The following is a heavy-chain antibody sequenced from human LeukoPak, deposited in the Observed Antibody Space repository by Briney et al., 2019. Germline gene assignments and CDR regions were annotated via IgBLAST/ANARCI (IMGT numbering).Heavy chain of an antibody. CDR2: IYYSGST. J-gene: IGHJ5*02. D-gene: IGHD3-3*01. V-gene: IGHV4-59*01. Sequence: PSETLSLTCTVSGGSISSYYWSWIRQPPGKGLEWIGHIYYSGSTNYNPSLKSRVTISVDTSKNQFSLKLSSVTAADTAVYYCARTYYDFWSEPNWFDPWGQGTLVTVSS. CDR3: ARTYYDFWSEPNWFDP. CDR1: GGSISSYY.